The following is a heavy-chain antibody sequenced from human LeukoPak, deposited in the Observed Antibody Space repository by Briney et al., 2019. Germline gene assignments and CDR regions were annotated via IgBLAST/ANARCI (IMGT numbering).Heavy chain of an antibody. CDR3: AEGLEQVVAATATDY. CDR1: GFTFSSYA. J-gene: IGHJ4*02. D-gene: IGHD2-15*01. V-gene: IGHV3-23*01. CDR2: ISGSGGST. Sequence: TGGSLRLSCAASGFTFSSYAMSWVRQAPGKGLEWVSAISGSGGSTYYADSVKGRFTISRDNSKNTLYLQMNSLRAEDTAVYYCAEGLEQVVAATATDYWGQGTLVTVSS.